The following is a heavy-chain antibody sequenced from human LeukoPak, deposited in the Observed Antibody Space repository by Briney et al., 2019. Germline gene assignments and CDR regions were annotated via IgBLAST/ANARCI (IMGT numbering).Heavy chain of an antibody. Sequence: GASVKVSCKASGYTFTSYGISWVRQAPGQGLEWMGWISAYNGNTNYAQNLQGRVTMTTDTSTSTAYMELRSLRSDGTAVYYCARDDALVATGSFDYWGQGTLVTVSS. CDR1: GYTFTSYG. CDR3: ARDDALVATGSFDY. CDR2: ISAYNGNT. V-gene: IGHV1-18*01. D-gene: IGHD5-12*01. J-gene: IGHJ4*02.